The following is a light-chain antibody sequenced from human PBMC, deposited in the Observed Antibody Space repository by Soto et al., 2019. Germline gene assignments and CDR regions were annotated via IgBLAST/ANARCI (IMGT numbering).Light chain of an antibody. V-gene: IGLV1-44*01. CDR2: GSD. CDR3: AAWDDSLNGYV. Sequence: QSALTQPPSASGTPGQRVSISCSGSTSNIGRNDVNWYQQLPGTAPKLLIYGSDQRPSGVPDRFSGSKSGTSASLAISGLQSEDEADYYCAAWDDSLNGYVFGTGTKVTVL. CDR1: TSNIGRND. J-gene: IGLJ1*01.